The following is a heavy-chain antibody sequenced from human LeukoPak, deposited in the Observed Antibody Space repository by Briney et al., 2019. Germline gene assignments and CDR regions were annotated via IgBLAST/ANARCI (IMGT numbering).Heavy chain of an antibody. V-gene: IGHV3-21*01. CDR1: GFTFSSYS. CDR2: ISSSSSYI. CDR3: ARVIIAAAGFDY. J-gene: IGHJ4*02. Sequence: GGSLRLSCAASGFTFSSYSMNWVRQAPGKGLEWVSSISSSSSYIYYADSVKGRFTISRDNAKNSLYLQMNSLRAEDTAVYYCARVIIAAAGFDYWGQGTLVTVSP. D-gene: IGHD6-13*01.